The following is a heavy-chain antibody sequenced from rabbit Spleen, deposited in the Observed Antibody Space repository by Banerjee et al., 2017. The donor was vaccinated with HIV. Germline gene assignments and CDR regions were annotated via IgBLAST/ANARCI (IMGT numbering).Heavy chain of an antibody. CDR3: VRDLAGVIGWNFYL. J-gene: IGHJ4*01. Sequence: QEQLKEAGGGLVQPGGSLTLSCKASGFDFSAYGVSWVRQAPGKGLEWIGYIDPLFGSTYYASWVNGRFSISRENTQNTVYLKLNSLTAADTATYFCVRDLAGVIGWNFYLWGPGTLVTVS. V-gene: IGHV1S47*01. CDR2: IDPLFGST. D-gene: IGHD4-1*01. CDR1: GFDFSAYG.